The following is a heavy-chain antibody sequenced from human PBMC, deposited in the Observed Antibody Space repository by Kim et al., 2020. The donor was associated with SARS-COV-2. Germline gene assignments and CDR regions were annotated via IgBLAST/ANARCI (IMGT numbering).Heavy chain of an antibody. CDR3: ARDSREVDWRWLQFGYWYFDL. CDR1: GGSISSYY. Sequence: SETLSLTCTVSGGSISSYYWSWIRQPPGKGLEWIGYIYYSGSTNYNPSLKSRVTISVDTSKNQFSLKLSSVTAADTAVYYCARDSREVDWRWLQFGYWYFDLWGRGTLVTVSS. J-gene: IGHJ2*01. CDR2: IYYSGST. D-gene: IGHD5-12*01. V-gene: IGHV4-59*01.